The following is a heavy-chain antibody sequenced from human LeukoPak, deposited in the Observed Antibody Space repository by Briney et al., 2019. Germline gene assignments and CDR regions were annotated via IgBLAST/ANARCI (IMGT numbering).Heavy chain of an antibody. V-gene: IGHV4-39*01. CDR2: IYYSGST. J-gene: IGHJ4*02. D-gene: IGHD6-13*01. CDR3: ARDSS. Sequence: AETLSLTCTVSVGSISRSSYYWGWIRQPPGKGLEWIGSIYYSGSTYYNPSLKSRVTISVDTSKNQFSLKLSSVTAADTAVYYCARDSSWGQGTLVTVSS. CDR1: VGSISRSSYY.